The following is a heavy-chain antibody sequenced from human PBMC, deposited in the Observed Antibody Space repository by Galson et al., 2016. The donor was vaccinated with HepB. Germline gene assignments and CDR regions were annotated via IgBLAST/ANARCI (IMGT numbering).Heavy chain of an antibody. V-gene: IGHV3-53*01. J-gene: IGHJ4*02. CDR1: GFTFSTYT. CDR2: IYSSGYT. CDR3: TKRCMTNTCHNADDF. Sequence: SLRLSCAASGFTFSTYTLNWVRQAPGKGLEWVSVIYSSGYTYYADSVKGRFTISRDDSKSTLYLRMDSLRVEDTATYHCTKRCMTNTCHNADDFWGQGTLVTVSS. D-gene: IGHD2-8*01.